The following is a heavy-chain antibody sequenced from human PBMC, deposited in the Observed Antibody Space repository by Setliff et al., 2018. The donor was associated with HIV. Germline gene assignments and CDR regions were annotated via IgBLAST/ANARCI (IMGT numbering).Heavy chain of an antibody. CDR1: GGSISSGSYD. CDR2: IYTSGST. Sequence: PSETLSLTCTVSGGSISSGSYDWSWIRQPAGKGREWIGRIYTSGSTNENPSLTSRVTISVDTSKNQFSLKLSSVTAADTALYYCARWSVSGGSFPSFDSWGQGTLVTVSS. V-gene: IGHV4-61*02. J-gene: IGHJ4*02. CDR3: ARWSVSGGSFPSFDS. D-gene: IGHD2-15*01.